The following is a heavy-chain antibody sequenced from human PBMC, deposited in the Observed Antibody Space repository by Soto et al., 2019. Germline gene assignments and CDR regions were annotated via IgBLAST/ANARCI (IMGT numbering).Heavy chain of an antibody. J-gene: IGHJ4*02. CDR1: GGSISNGGYY. CDR2: IYYSGST. Sequence: QVELQESGPGLVKPSQTLSLTCTVSGGSISNGGYYWTWIRQHPGKGLEWIGYIYYSGSTYCDPSLRSRVNLSIDTSTNQFSLNLSSVTAADTAVYYCARGSSYRPFEYWGQGTLVTVSS. D-gene: IGHD5-18*01. CDR3: ARGSSYRPFEY. V-gene: IGHV4-31*03.